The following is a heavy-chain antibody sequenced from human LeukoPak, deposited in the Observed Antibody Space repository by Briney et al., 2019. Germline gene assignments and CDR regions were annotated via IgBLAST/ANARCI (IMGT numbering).Heavy chain of an antibody. CDR3: ARDWFHAIDY. Sequence: GGSLRLSCAASGFTFSSYAMHWVRQAPGKGLEWVAVISYDGSNKKYADSVKGRFTISRDNSKNTLYLQMNTLRVEDTAVYYCARDWFHAIDYWGQGTLVTVSS. V-gene: IGHV3-30*04. D-gene: IGHD2/OR15-2a*01. CDR1: GFTFSSYA. J-gene: IGHJ4*02. CDR2: ISYDGSNK.